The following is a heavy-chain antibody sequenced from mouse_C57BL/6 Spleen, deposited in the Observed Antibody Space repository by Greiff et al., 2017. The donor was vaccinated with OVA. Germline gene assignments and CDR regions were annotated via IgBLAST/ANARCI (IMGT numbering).Heavy chain of an antibody. Sequence: VQLQQSGAELARPGASVKLSCKASGYTFTSYGISWVKQRTGQGLEWIGEIYPRSGNTYYNEKFKGKATLTADKSSSTAYMELRSLTSEDSAVYFCAREIITTVVAHFDYWGQGTTLTVSS. J-gene: IGHJ2*01. D-gene: IGHD1-1*01. CDR3: AREIITTVVAHFDY. CDR2: IYPRSGNT. V-gene: IGHV1-81*01. CDR1: GYTFTSYG.